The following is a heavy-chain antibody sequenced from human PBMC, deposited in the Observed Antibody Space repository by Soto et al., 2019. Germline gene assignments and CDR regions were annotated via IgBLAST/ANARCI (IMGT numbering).Heavy chain of an antibody. D-gene: IGHD1-26*01. J-gene: IGHJ4*02. V-gene: IGHV1-58*01. CDR3: AADHKVGATTVDC. CDR2: IVVGSGNT. CDR1: GFTFTSSA. Sequence: GASVKVSCKASGFTFTSSAVQWVRQARGQRLEWIGWIVVGSGNTNYAQKFQERVTITRDMSTSTAYMELSSLRSEDTAVYYCAADHKVGATTVDCWGQGTLVTVSS.